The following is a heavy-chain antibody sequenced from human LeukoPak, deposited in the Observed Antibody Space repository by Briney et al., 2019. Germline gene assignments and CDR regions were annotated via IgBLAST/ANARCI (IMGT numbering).Heavy chain of an antibody. Sequence: ASVKVSCKASGYTFTSYYIHWVRQAPGQGLAWMVVINPSGGATNYAQKFQGRVTMTRDTSTSTVYMELSSLRSEDTAVYFCARIDSTDYYTGYWGQGTLVTVSS. V-gene: IGHV1-46*01. CDR1: GYTFTSYY. J-gene: IGHJ4*02. CDR3: ARIDSTDYYTGY. CDR2: INPSGGAT. D-gene: IGHD3-22*01.